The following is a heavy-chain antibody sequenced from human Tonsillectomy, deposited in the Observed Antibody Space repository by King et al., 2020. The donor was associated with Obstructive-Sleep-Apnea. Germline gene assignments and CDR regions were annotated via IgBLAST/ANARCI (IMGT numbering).Heavy chain of an antibody. CDR3: VRDPRENWYFDL. V-gene: IGHV3-74*01. J-gene: IGHJ2*01. Sequence: DVQLVESGGGLVQPGGSLRLSCAASGFTFSSYWMHWVRQAPGKGLVWVSRINRDGSSTTYAESVKGRVTISRDNGKNTLYLQMNSLRAEDTAVYYCVRDPRENWYFDLWGRGTLVTVSS. D-gene: IGHD1-26*01. CDR1: GFTFSSYW. CDR2: INRDGSST.